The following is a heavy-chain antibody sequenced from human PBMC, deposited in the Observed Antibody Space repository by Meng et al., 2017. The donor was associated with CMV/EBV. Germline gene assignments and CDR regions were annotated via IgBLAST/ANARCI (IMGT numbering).Heavy chain of an antibody. CDR3: ARQYYDILTGYYNVIGVFDY. CDR2: IKQDGSEK. CDR1: GFTFSSYW. J-gene: IGHJ4*02. Sequence: GESLEISCAASGFTFSSYWMSWVRQAPGKGLEWVAIIKQDGSEKYYVDSVKGRFTISRDNAKNSLYLQMNSLRAEDTAVYYCARQYYDILTGYYNVIGVFDYWGQGTLVTVSS. D-gene: IGHD3-9*01. V-gene: IGHV3-7*01.